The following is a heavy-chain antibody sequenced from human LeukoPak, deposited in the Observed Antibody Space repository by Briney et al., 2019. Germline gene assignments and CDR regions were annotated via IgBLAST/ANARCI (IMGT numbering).Heavy chain of an antibody. V-gene: IGHV4-34*01. J-gene: IGHJ4*02. Sequence: SETLSLTCAVYGGSFSGYYWSWIRQPPGKGLEWIGEINHSGSTNYNPSLKSRVTISVDTSKNQFSLKLSSVTAADTAVYYCAGVKLRDYAEIDYWGQGTLVTVSS. CDR2: INHSGST. CDR3: AGVKLRDYAEIDY. CDR1: GGSFSGYY. D-gene: IGHD4-17*01.